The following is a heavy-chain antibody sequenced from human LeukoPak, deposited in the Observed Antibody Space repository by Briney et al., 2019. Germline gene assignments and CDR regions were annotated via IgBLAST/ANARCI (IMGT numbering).Heavy chain of an antibody. V-gene: IGHV5-51*01. Sequence: GESLKISCKGSGYSFTSYWIGWVRQMPGKGLEWMGIIYPGDSDTRYSPSFQGQVTISADKSISTAYLQWSSLKASDTAMYYCARPYSSGWQHIEYYFDYWGQGTLVTVSS. CDR1: GYSFTSYW. CDR2: IYPGDSDT. D-gene: IGHD6-19*01. CDR3: ARPYSSGWQHIEYYFDY. J-gene: IGHJ4*02.